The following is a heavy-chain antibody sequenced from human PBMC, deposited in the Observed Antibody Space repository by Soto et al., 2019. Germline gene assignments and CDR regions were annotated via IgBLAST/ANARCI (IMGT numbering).Heavy chain of an antibody. V-gene: IGHV4-39*07. Sequence: PSETLSLTCTVSDGSISGSSYYWGCIRQPPGKGLEWIGYIYHSGSTYYNPSLKSRVTISVDRSKNQFSLKLTSVTAADTAVYYCARVPSPWGQGTLVTVS. CDR2: IYHSGST. CDR1: DGSISGSSYY. CDR3: ARVPSP. J-gene: IGHJ5*02.